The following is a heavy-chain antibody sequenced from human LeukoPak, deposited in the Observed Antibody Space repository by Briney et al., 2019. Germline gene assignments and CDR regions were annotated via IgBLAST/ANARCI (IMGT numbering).Heavy chain of an antibody. Sequence: SETLSLTCTVSGGSISSFYWSWIRQPPGKGLEWIGYIYYSGSTNYNPSLKSRVTISVDTSKNQFSLKLSSVTAADTAVYYCVRRIGYTSYSGTPYFDYWGQGTLVTVSS. CDR3: VRRIGYTSYSGTPYFDY. CDR1: GGSISSFY. J-gene: IGHJ4*02. D-gene: IGHD1-26*01. V-gene: IGHV4-59*12. CDR2: IYYSGST.